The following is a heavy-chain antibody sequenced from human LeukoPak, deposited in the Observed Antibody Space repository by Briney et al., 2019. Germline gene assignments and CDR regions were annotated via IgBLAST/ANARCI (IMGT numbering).Heavy chain of an antibody. V-gene: IGHV3-30-3*01. Sequence: GGSLRLSCAASGFTFSSYAMHWVRQAPGKGLEWVALISYDKSNKYYADSVKSRFTISRDNSKNTLFVQMNSLRTEDTAVYYCARSGVQWQWLLTYDAFDIWGQGTMVTVSS. D-gene: IGHD6-19*01. CDR1: GFTFSSYA. J-gene: IGHJ3*02. CDR2: ISYDKSNK. CDR3: ARSGVQWQWLLTYDAFDI.